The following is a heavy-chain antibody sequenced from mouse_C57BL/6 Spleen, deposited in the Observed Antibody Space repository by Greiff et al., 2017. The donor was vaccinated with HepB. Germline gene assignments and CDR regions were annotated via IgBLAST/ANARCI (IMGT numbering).Heavy chain of an antibody. CDR3: ARRATMITHWYFDV. J-gene: IGHJ1*03. CDR1: GYTFTSYD. Sequence: QVQLKESGPELVKPGASVKLSCKASGYTFTSYDINWVKQRPGQGLEWIGWIYPRDGSTKYNEKFKGKATLTVDTSSSTAYMELHSLTSEDSAVYFCARRATMITHWYFDVWGTGTTVTVSS. V-gene: IGHV1-85*01. D-gene: IGHD2-4*01. CDR2: IYPRDGST.